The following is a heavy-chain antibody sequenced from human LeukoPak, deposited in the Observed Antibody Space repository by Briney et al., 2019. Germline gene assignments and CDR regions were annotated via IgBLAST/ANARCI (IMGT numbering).Heavy chain of an antibody. Sequence: PSETLSLTCTVSGGSISSSSYYWGWIRQPPGKGLEWIGGIYYSGSTYYNPSLKSRVTISVDTSKNQFSLKLSSVTAADTAVYYCARHLMVYDTYAVTVYNWFDPWGQGTLVTVSS. J-gene: IGHJ5*02. V-gene: IGHV4-39*01. CDR2: IYYSGST. CDR1: GGSISSSSYY. CDR3: ARHLMVYDTYAVTVYNWFDP. D-gene: IGHD2-8*01.